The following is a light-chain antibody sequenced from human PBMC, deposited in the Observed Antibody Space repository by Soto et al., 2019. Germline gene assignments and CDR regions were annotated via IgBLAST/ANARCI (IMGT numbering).Light chain of an antibody. CDR3: LEHYNYPQT. J-gene: IGKJ1*01. CDR1: QDIRND. CDR2: AAS. Sequence: AIQMTQSPSSLSASVGDRVTITCRASQDIRNDLGWYQQKPEKAPKLLIYAASILQGGVPSRFSGSGSGTDFTLTISSLQPEDFATYYCLEHYNYPQTFGQGTKVEIK. V-gene: IGKV1-6*01.